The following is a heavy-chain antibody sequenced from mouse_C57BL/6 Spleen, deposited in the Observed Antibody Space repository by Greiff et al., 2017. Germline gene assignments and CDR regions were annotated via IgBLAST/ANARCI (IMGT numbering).Heavy chain of an antibody. CDR2: IRNKANGYTT. V-gene: IGHV7-3*01. CDR1: GFTFTDYY. Sequence: EVMLVESGGGLVQPGGSLSLSCAASGFTFTDYYMSWVRQPPGKALEWLGFIRNKANGYTTEYSASVKGRFTISIDNSQSILYLQMNALRAEDSATYYCARTYDYDEGYWYFDVWGTGTTVTVSS. D-gene: IGHD2-4*01. J-gene: IGHJ1*03. CDR3: ARTYDYDEGYWYFDV.